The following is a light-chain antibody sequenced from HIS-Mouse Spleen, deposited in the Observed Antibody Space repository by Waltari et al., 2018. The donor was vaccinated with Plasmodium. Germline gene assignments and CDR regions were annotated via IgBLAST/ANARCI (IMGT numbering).Light chain of an antibody. Sequence: SYELTQPPSESVSPGQTARITCSGYALPKKYAYWYQQKSGQAPVLVIYEDSKRPSGIPERFSGSSSGTMATLTISGAQVEDEADYYCYSTDSSGNHRVFGGGTKLTVL. J-gene: IGLJ3*02. CDR2: EDS. CDR1: ALPKKY. V-gene: IGLV3-10*01. CDR3: YSTDSSGNHRV.